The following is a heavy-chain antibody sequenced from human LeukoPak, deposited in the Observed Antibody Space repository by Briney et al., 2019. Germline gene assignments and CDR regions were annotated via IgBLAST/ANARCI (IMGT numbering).Heavy chain of an antibody. J-gene: IGHJ6*02. V-gene: IGHV1-46*01. D-gene: IGHD3-3*01. CDR1: GYTFTSYY. CDR3: ARAPGDDFWSGPYYYYGMDV. CDR2: INPSGDST. Sequence: ASVKVSCKASGYTFTSYYMHWVRQAPGQGLEGMGVINPSGDSTIYAQKFQGRVTMTRDTSTSTVYMELSSLRSEDTAVYYCARAPGDDFWSGPYYYYGMDVWGQGTTVTVSS.